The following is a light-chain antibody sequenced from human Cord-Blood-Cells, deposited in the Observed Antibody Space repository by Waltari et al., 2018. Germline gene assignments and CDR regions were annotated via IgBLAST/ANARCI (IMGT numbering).Light chain of an antibody. V-gene: IGLV2-14*01. CDR3: SSYTSSSAYV. Sequence: QSALTQPASVSGSPGQSITISCTGTSSDVGGYNYVSWYQQHPGKAPKLMIYDVSNRPSGVSYRFSGAKSGNTAALTNSGHQAEDEADYYCSSYTSSSAYVFGTGTKVTVL. J-gene: IGLJ1*01. CDR2: DVS. CDR1: SSDVGGYNY.